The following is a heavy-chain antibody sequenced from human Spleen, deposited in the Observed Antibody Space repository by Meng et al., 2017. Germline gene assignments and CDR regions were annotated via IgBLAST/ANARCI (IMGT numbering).Heavy chain of an antibody. Sequence: GGSLRLSCAASGFGFSDYYMAWIRQAPGKGLEFVSYISGSGSTIYYAESVRGRFTISRDNAKNSLYLQMNSLRAEDTTLYYCARDLPPSGWMGGLSDYWGQGTLVTVSS. CDR3: ARDLPPSGWMGGLSDY. CDR2: ISGSGSTI. D-gene: IGHD6-19*01. J-gene: IGHJ4*02. CDR1: GFGFSDYY. V-gene: IGHV3-11*01.